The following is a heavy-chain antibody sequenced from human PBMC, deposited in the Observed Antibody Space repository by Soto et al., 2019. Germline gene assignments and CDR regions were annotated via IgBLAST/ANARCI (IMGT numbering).Heavy chain of an antibody. D-gene: IGHD3-22*01. CDR3: AHRRGYYYDRSGFSHFHH. CDR1: GFSFTNGVG. Sequence: QITLKESGPTLVEPTQTLTLTCSFSGFSFTNGVGVGWIRQPPGKALEWLALIFWDGEEHYNALLKSGLIITKDTSKNQVVLTMTNLDPLDTATYYCAHRRGYYYDRSGFSHFHHWGQGILVTVSS. V-gene: IGHV2-5*02. J-gene: IGHJ4*02. CDR2: IFWDGEE.